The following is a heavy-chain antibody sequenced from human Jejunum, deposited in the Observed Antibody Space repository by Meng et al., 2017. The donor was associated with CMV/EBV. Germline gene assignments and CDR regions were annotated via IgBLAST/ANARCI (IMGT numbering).Heavy chain of an antibody. CDR3: ARGITTDY. CDR1: GFGLRSYE. D-gene: IGHD5-24*01. J-gene: IGHJ4*02. Sequence: SCAASGFGLRSYEMNWVRQAPGKGLEWISYISSSGATTLYADSVKGRFTISKDDANNALYLQMDALRAEDTAVYYCARGITTDYWGQGTLVTVSS. CDR2: ISSSGATT. V-gene: IGHV3-48*03.